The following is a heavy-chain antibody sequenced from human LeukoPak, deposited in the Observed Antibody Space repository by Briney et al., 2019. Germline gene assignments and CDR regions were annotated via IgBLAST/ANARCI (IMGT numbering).Heavy chain of an antibody. Sequence: SETLSLTCTVSGGSISSGSYYWSWIRQPAGKGLEWIGRIYTSGSTNYNPSLKSRVTISVDTSKNQFSLKLSSVTAADTAVYYCARLGGLYGDYEWFDPWGQGTLVTVSS. CDR2: IYTSGST. CDR3: ARLGGLYGDYEWFDP. J-gene: IGHJ5*02. V-gene: IGHV4-61*02. D-gene: IGHD4-17*01. CDR1: GGSISSGSYY.